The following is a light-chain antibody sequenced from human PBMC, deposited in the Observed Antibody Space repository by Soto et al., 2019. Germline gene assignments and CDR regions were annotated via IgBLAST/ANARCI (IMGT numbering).Light chain of an antibody. CDR2: DAS. J-gene: IGKJ3*01. Sequence: EIVLTQSPATVSVSPGESATLSCRASQRVRNDLAGYQQKPGQAPRLLIFDASNRATGIPSRFSGSGSGTYFTLTISSLEPEDFAVYYCQQRSNSPPWTFGPGNRVDL. V-gene: IGKV3-11*01. CDR3: QQRSNSPPWT. CDR1: QRVRND.